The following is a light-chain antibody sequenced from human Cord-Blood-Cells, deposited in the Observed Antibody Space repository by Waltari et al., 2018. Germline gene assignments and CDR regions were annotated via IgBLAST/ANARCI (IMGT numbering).Light chain of an antibody. Sequence: QSALTQPASVSGSPGQSITISCTGTSSDVGSYNLVSWYQQHPGKAPKLMIYEGSQRPSALSNRFSGSKSGNTASLTISGLQAEDEADYYCCSYAGSSTFKVFGGGTKMTVL. CDR2: EGS. V-gene: IGLV2-23*03. J-gene: IGLJ2*01. CDR3: CSYAGSSTFKV. CDR1: SSDVGSYNL.